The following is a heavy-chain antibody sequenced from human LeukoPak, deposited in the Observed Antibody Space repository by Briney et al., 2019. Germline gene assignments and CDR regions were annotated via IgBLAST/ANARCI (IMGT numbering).Heavy chain of an antibody. J-gene: IGHJ4*02. CDR2: IYPGESDT. CDR1: GYSFTSHW. Sequence: GESLKISCEGSGYSFTSHWIAWVRQMPGEGLEWMGIIYPGESDTRYSPSFQGQVTISVDKSINTAYLQWSSLKASDTAMYYCARHSQWTLDYWGQGTLATVSS. CDR3: ARHSQWTLDY. V-gene: IGHV5-51*01. D-gene: IGHD6-19*01.